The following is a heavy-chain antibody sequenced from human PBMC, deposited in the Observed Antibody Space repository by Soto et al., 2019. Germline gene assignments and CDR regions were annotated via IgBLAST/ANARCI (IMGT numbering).Heavy chain of an antibody. Sequence: GASVKVSCKASGYTFTGYYMHWVRQAPGQGLEWMGWINPNSGGTNYAQKFQGRVTMTRDTSISTAYMELSRLRSDDTAVYYCARAYCSGGSCYSDYYYGMDVWGQGTTVTVT. CDR2: INPNSGGT. J-gene: IGHJ6*02. CDR1: GYTFTGYY. CDR3: ARAYCSGGSCYSDYYYGMDV. V-gene: IGHV1-2*02. D-gene: IGHD2-15*01.